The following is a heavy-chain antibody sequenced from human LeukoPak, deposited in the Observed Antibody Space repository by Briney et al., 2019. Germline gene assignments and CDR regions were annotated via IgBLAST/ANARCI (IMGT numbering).Heavy chain of an antibody. J-gene: IGHJ4*02. Sequence: PSETLSLTCTVSGYSISSGYYWGWIRQPPGKGLEWIGSLYYSGSTYYNASLKGRVTISIDKAKNQFALMLRSVTAADTAVYYCARVTGYMIEDYFDYWGQGTLVTVSS. CDR3: ARVTGYMIEDYFDY. CDR1: GYSISSGYY. V-gene: IGHV4-38-2*02. CDR2: LYYSGST. D-gene: IGHD3-22*01.